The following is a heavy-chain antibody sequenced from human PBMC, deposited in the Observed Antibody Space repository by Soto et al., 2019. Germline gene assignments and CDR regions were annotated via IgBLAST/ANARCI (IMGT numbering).Heavy chain of an antibody. J-gene: IGHJ4*02. Sequence: EVPLVESGGGLVQPGGSLRLSCAASGFTFSTYAMQWVRQAPGKGLEFVSSISSNGGTTNYAYSVKGRFTISRDNSRDTLYLQMGSLRPEDMAVYYCARDGRAMTDYWGQGTLVTVSS. CDR3: ARDGRAMTDY. CDR1: GFTFSTYA. CDR2: ISSNGGTT. V-gene: IGHV3-64*01. D-gene: IGHD5-18*01.